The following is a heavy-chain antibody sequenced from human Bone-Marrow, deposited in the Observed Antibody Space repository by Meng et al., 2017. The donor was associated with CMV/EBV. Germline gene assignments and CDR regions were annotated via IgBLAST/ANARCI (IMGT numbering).Heavy chain of an antibody. J-gene: IGHJ4*02. CDR2: IYYSGST. CDR1: GGSISSGGYY. Sequence: TVSGGSISSGGYYWSWIRQHPGKGLEWIGYIYYSGSTYYNPSLKSRVTISVDTSKNQFSLKLSSVTAADTAVYYCARDSGGSPTFDYWGQGTLVTVSS. V-gene: IGHV4-31*03. D-gene: IGHD1-26*01. CDR3: ARDSGGSPTFDY.